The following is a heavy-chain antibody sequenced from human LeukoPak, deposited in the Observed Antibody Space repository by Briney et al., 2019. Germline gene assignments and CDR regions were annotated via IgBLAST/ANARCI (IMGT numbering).Heavy chain of an antibody. Sequence: SETLSLTCTVSGGSISSYYWSWIRQPPGKGLEWIGYIYYSGSTNYNPSLKSRVTISVDTSKNQFSLKLSSVTAADTAVYYCARVATMIVVAKGAFDIWGQGTMVTVSS. CDR1: GGSISSYY. CDR2: IYYSGST. D-gene: IGHD3-22*01. V-gene: IGHV4-59*12. J-gene: IGHJ3*02. CDR3: ARVATMIVVAKGAFDI.